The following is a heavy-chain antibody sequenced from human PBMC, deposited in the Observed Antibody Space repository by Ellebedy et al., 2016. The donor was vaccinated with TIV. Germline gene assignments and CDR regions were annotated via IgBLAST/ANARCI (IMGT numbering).Heavy chain of an antibody. CDR2: IREDGGDK. V-gene: IGHV3-7*01. CDR1: GFSFSDYW. J-gene: IGHJ4*02. CDR3: ARVGRSPHNWSFDY. D-gene: IGHD5-24*01. Sequence: PGGSLRLSCATSGFSFSDYWLAWVRQAPGKGLEWVANIREDGGDKSYLDSVKGRFTIARDDAETTTFLQMNSLRAEDTALYFCARVGRSPHNWSFDYWGQGTLVTVSS.